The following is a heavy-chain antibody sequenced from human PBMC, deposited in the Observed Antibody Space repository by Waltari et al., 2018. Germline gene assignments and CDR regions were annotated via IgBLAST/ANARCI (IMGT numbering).Heavy chain of an antibody. V-gene: IGHV3-7*04. Sequence: EVQLVESGGGLVQPGGSLRLSCAASGFTFSNFWMSWARQAPGKGLEWVDNINQDGSVEYYVDSVKGRVAISRDNAKNSLYLQMNSLRAEDTAVYYCQRGDYWGQGTLVTVSS. J-gene: IGHJ4*02. CDR2: INQDGSVE. CDR3: QRGDY. CDR1: GFTFSNFW.